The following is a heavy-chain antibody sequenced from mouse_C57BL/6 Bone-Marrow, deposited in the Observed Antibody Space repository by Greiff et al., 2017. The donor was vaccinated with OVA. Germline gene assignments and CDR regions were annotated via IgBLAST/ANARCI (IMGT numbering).Heavy chain of an antibody. CDR3: ARRDDRLFDY. D-gene: IGHD2-14*01. Sequence: VQLQQSGPELVKPGASVKLSCKASGYSFTSYYIHWVKQRPGQGLEWIGWIYPGSGNTKYNEKFKGKATLTADTSSSTAYMQLSSLTSEGCAVYYCARRDDRLFDYWGQGTTLTVSS. CDR1: GYSFTSYY. J-gene: IGHJ2*01. V-gene: IGHV1-66*01. CDR2: IYPGSGNT.